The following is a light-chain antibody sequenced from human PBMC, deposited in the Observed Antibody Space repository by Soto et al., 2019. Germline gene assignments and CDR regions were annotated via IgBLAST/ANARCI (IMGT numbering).Light chain of an antibody. V-gene: IGKV1-6*01. CDR2: AAS. Sequence: QMTQSPSSLSASVGEKIIMTCRASRDVGSDVSWYQQKPGQAPKLLIYAASNLYTGVPSRFSGSRSGTEFTLTISSLQPEDFASYYCLQDYGDSWTFGQGTTVDIK. CDR1: RDVGSD. J-gene: IGKJ1*01. CDR3: LQDYGDSWT.